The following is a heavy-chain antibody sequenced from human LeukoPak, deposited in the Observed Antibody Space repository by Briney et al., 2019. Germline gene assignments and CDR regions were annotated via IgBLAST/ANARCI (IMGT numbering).Heavy chain of an antibody. CDR2: ITSGSGSI. Sequence: GGSLRLSCAASGFTFSSYTMNWARQTPGKGLEWVSYITSGSGSIYYADSVKGRFTISRDNAKNSLYLQMNSLRVEDTAVYYCARKGGTTGNWFDPWGQGTLVTVSS. CDR3: ARKGGTTGNWFDP. D-gene: IGHD1-1*01. J-gene: IGHJ5*02. CDR1: GFTFSSYT. V-gene: IGHV3-21*01.